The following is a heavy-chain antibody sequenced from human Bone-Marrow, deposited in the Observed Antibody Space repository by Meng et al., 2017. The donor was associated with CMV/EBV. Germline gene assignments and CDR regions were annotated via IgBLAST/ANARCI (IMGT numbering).Heavy chain of an antibody. V-gene: IGHV3-30*02. CDR2: IRYDGSNK. CDR1: GFTFSSYG. Sequence: GESLKISCAASGFTFSSYGMHWVRQAPGKGLEWVAFIRYDGSNKYYADSVKGRFTISRDNSKNTLYLQMNSLRAEDTAVYYCATGGNQGGYCSSTSCPKPGDYWGQGTLVTVSS. J-gene: IGHJ4*02. D-gene: IGHD2-2*01. CDR3: ATGGNQGGYCSSTSCPKPGDY.